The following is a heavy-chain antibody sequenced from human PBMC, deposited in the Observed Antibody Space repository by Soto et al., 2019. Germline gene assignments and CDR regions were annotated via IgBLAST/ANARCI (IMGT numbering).Heavy chain of an antibody. Sequence: GGSLRLSCAASGFTFTGFAVHWVRQAPGKGLEWVAVISYDGRNSHYADSVKGRLTISRDNSKNTVFLQMNSLTTEDTAVYYCAKDRYFDFYYFDYWGQGTRVPVSS. CDR2: ISYDGRNS. D-gene: IGHD3-9*01. CDR3: AKDRYFDFYYFDY. J-gene: IGHJ4*02. V-gene: IGHV3-30*04. CDR1: GFTFTGFA.